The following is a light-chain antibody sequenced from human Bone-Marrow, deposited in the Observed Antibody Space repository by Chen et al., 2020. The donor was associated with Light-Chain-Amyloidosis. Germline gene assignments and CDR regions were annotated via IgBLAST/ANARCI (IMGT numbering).Light chain of an antibody. V-gene: IGLV6-57*01. CDR1: SGSIATNY. J-gene: IGLJ3*02. Sequence: NFMLTQPPSASDSPGKTVIISCTRSSGSIATNYVQLYQQRPGRSPTTVIYEDDQRPSGVPARFSGSIDRSSNTASLTISGLKTEDEADYYCQSYQGSSQGVFGGGTKLTVL. CDR3: QSYQGSSQGV. CDR2: EDD.